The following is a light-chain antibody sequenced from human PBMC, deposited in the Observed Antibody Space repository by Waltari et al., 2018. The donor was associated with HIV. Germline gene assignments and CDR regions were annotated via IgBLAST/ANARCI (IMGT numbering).Light chain of an antibody. CDR1: TSDVGGYNF. CDR2: QVI. CDR3: CSYAGSHTYV. V-gene: IGLV2-11*01. J-gene: IGLJ1*01. Sequence: QSALTQPPSVSGSPGQSVTISCTGTTSDVGGYNFVSWYQQHPGKPPKLIIYQVIKRPSGVPDRFSGSKSGNTASLTISGLQAEDEANYYCCSYAGSHTYVFGTGTKLTVL.